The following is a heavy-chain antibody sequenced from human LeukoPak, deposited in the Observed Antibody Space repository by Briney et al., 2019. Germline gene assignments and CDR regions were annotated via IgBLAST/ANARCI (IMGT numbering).Heavy chain of an antibody. D-gene: IGHD2-2*01. J-gene: IGHJ1*01. CDR1: VYTFTDYY. CDR2: INPNSGGT. CDR3: AISVAEIRTSCSACAEYFHH. V-gene: IGHV1-2*02. Sequence: ASVKVSCKASVYTFTDYYMHGVRQAPGQGLEWMGWINPNSGGTKYAQRFQGRVTMTRDTSITTAYMELSGLRSDDTAVYYCAISVAEIRTSCSACAEYFHHWGQGTLIIVSS.